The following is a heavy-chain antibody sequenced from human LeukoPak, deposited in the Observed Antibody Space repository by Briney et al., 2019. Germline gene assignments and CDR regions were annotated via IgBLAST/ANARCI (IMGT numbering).Heavy chain of an antibody. J-gene: IGHJ4*02. Sequence: GGSLRLSCAASGFTFSSYWMSWVRQAPGKGLEWVSLISSSSRFIYYGDSVKGRFTISRDNAKKSLYLQMNSLRAEDTAVYYCARVGLNDYGSGTYADYWGQGTLVTVSS. CDR3: ARVGLNDYGSGTYADY. CDR2: ISSSSRFI. CDR1: GFTFSSYW. V-gene: IGHV3-21*01. D-gene: IGHD3-10*01.